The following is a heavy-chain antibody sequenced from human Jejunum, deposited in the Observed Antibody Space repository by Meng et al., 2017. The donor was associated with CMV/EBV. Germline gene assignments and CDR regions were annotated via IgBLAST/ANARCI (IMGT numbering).Heavy chain of an antibody. V-gene: IGHV1-69*10. D-gene: IGHD2/OR15-2a*01. Sequence: HVDPVQSGAEVKKPGCSVKVACKTSGGSFSTYTFSWVRRAPGQGLEWMGGLIPVLNKAKSAPRFQDRVTFTADETTTTAYMELSSLTFEDTAVYFCARGRGNQPLFDFWGQGTLVTVSS. CDR3: ARGRGNQPLFDF. CDR2: LIPVLNKA. J-gene: IGHJ4*02. CDR1: GGSFSTYT.